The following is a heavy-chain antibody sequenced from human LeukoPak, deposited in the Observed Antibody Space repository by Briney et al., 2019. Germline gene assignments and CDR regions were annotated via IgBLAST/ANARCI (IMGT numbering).Heavy chain of an antibody. D-gene: IGHD2-15*01. CDR2: ISAYNGNT. J-gene: IGHJ3*02. CDR1: GYTFTSYG. V-gene: IGHV1-18*01. CDR3: ARDACGGSCYSAAFDI. Sequence: ASVKVSCKASGYTFTSYGISWVRQAPGQGLKRMGWISAYNGNTNYAQELQGRVTMTTDTSTSTAYMELRSLRSDDTAVYYCARDACGGSCYSAAFDIWGQGTMVTV.